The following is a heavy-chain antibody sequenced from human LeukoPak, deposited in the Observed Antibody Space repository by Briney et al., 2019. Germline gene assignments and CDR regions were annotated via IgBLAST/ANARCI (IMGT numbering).Heavy chain of an antibody. D-gene: IGHD3-22*01. V-gene: IGHV3-13*04. CDR1: GFTFSSYD. Sequence: GGSLRLSCAASGFTFSSYDMHWVRQATGKGLEWVSAIGTAGDTYYPGSVKGRFTISRENAKNSLYLQMNSLRAGDTAVYYCARSLDDYDSSGYWGMDVWGQGTTVTVSS. CDR3: ARSLDDYDSSGYWGMDV. CDR2: IGTAGDT. J-gene: IGHJ6*02.